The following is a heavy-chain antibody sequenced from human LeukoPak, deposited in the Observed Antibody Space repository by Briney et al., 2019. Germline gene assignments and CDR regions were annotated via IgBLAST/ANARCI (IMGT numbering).Heavy chain of an antibody. CDR2: IYYSGST. CDR1: GGSISSGGHF. CDR3: ARVTGGYCSSTSCRGGYFDY. Sequence: SETLSLTCTVSGGSISSGGHFWGWIRQHPGKGLEWIGNIYYSGSTYYNPSLKSRVAISVDTSQNEFSLKLSSVTAADTAVYYCARVTGGYCSSTSCRGGYFDYWGQGTLVTVSS. D-gene: IGHD2-2*01. V-gene: IGHV4-31*03. J-gene: IGHJ4*02.